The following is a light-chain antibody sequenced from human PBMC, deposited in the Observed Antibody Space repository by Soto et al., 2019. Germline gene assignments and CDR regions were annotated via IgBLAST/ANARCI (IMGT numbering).Light chain of an antibody. CDR1: SSDVGGYNY. CDR2: EVS. V-gene: IGLV2-8*01. Sequence: QSVLTQPPSASGSPGQSVTISCTGTSSDVGGYNYVSWYQQHPGKAPKLVIYEVSQRPSGVPDRFSGSKSGNTASLTVSGLQPEDEADYYCCSYAGSYPYVFGTGTKVTVL. CDR3: CSYAGSYPYV. J-gene: IGLJ1*01.